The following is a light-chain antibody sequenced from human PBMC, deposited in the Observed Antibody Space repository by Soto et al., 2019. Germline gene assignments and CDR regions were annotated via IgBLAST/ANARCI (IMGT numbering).Light chain of an antibody. CDR1: QSVSNNY. V-gene: IGKV3-11*01. CDR2: DAS. Sequence: EIVLTQSPGTLALSPGERATRSCRASQSVSNNYLAWYQQKPGQAHRLLIYDASNRATGIPARFSGSGSGTDFTLTISSLEPEDFAVYYCQQRSNWPATVGKGNKVDIK. J-gene: IGKJ1*01. CDR3: QQRSNWPAT.